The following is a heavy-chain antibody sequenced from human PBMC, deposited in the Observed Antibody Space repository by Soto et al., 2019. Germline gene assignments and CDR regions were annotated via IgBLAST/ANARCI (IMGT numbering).Heavy chain of an antibody. CDR1: GFTFSSYA. CDR2: ISGSGGST. J-gene: IGHJ4*02. Sequence: PGGSLRLSCAASGFTFSSYAMSWVRQAPGKGLEWVSAISGSGGSTYYADSVKGRFTISRDDSKTIAYLQMNSLETGDTGVYYCTRVSPDCSDGSCYPPNWGQGTLVTVSS. D-gene: IGHD2-15*01. CDR3: TRVSPDCSDGSCYPPN. V-gene: IGHV3-23*01.